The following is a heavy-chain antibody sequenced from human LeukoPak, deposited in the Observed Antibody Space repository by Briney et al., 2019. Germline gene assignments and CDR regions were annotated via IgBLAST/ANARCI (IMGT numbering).Heavy chain of an antibody. CDR1: GFAFSSYW. CDR3: ARPLVAMAGTHDALDI. J-gene: IGHJ3*02. D-gene: IGHD6-19*01. Sequence: PGGSLRLSCAASGFAFSSYWMTWVRQAPGRGLEWVANIKQDGSEKNYVDSVKGRFTVSRDNAKKSLDLQMNSLRAEDTAVYYCARPLVAMAGTHDALDIWGQGTMVTVSS. V-gene: IGHV3-7*01. CDR2: IKQDGSEK.